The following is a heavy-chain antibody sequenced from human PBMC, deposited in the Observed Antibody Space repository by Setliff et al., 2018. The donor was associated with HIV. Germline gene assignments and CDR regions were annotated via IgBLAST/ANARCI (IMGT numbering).Heavy chain of an antibody. J-gene: IGHJ3*02. CDR2: ISGYNGNT. CDR1: GYTFTIFS. V-gene: IGHV1-18*01. D-gene: IGHD6-13*01. Sequence: ASVKVSCKASGYTFTIFSINWVRQAPGQGLEWMGSISGYNGNTNYAQKFQGRVTMTTDTSTSTAYMELRSLRSDDTAVYYCARGSSSIAAAYPDALDIWGQGTMVTVSS. CDR3: ARGSSSIAAAYPDALDI.